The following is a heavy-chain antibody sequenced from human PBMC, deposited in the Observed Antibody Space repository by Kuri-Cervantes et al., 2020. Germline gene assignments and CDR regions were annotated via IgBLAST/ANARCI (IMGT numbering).Heavy chain of an antibody. V-gene: IGHV4-30-4*01. J-gene: IGHJ4*02. D-gene: IGHD3-16*01. Sequence: SCAVSGASISSSNWWSWVRQPPGKGLEWIGYIYYSGSTYYNPSLKSRVTISVDTSKNQFSLKLSSVTAADTAVYYCARAGDFGLKLDYWGQGTLVTVSS. CDR3: ARAGDFGLKLDY. CDR1: GASISSSNW. CDR2: IYYSGST.